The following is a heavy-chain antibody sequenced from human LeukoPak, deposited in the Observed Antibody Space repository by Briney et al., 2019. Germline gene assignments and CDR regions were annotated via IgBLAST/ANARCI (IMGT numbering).Heavy chain of an antibody. J-gene: IGHJ4*02. Sequence: GGSLRLSCAASGFAFGTYAVSWVRQAPGKGLEGVSVISGDTGSIVYADSVEGRFTISRDNSENTVYLQMDSLRAEDTAVYYCAKEKVVSPPWVSYFDYWGQGTLVTVSS. CDR1: GFAFGTYA. CDR2: ISGDTGSI. V-gene: IGHV3-23*01. D-gene: IGHD1-26*01. CDR3: AKEKVVSPPWVSYFDY.